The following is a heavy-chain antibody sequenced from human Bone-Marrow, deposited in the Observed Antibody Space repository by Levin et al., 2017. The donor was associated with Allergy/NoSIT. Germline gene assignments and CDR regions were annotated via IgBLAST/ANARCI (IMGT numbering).Heavy chain of an antibody. CDR1: GFTFGTYD. CDR3: AKRSPYYFDY. J-gene: IGHJ4*02. CDR2: IIGSGAAT. V-gene: IGHV3-23*01. Sequence: LSLTCAASGFTFGTYDMTWVRQAPGKGLEWVSSIIGSGAATYHADSVKGRFTISRDNSKYTLYLQMDSLRAEDTAVYYCAKRSPYYFDYWGQGTLVTVSS.